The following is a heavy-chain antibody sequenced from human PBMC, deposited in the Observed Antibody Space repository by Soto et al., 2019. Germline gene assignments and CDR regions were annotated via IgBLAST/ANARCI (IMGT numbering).Heavy chain of an antibody. CDR2: ISGDASRI. Sequence: QVQLVESGGGVVQPGTSLRLSCVASGFGFNFFGIHWVRQAPGKGLEWVEGISGDASRIYYADDLKGGVTISRVNSENTLYLQMNSLRPEDTALYYCARDRDAGWFVMDVWGQGTTVTV. V-gene: IGHV3-30*03. J-gene: IGHJ6*02. D-gene: IGHD3-10*01. CDR3: ARDRDAGWFVMDV. CDR1: GFGFNFFG.